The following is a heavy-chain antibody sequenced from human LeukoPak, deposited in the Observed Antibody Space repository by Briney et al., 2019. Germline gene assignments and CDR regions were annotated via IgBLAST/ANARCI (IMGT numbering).Heavy chain of an antibody. V-gene: IGHV4-4*09. J-gene: IGHJ4*02. CDR2: IYTSGST. D-gene: IGHD6-19*01. Sequence: SETLSVTCSVSGGSIIGDYWSWIRQPLGKGLEWIGYIYTSGSTTYNPSLKSRVTISVDTSKNRFSLKLSSVTAADTAVFYCARKRGWQHGYWGQGMLVTVSS. CDR3: ARKRGWQHGY. CDR1: GGSIIGDY.